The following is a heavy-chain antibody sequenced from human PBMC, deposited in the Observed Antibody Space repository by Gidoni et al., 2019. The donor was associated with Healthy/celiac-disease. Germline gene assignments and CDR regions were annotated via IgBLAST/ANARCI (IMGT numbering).Heavy chain of an antibody. V-gene: IGHV3-33*01. Sequence: QVQLVESGGGVVQPGRSLRLSCAASGFTFSSYGLHWVRQAPGKGLEWVAVIWYDGSNKYYADSVKGRFTISRDNSKNTLYLQMNSLRAEDTAVYYCARDAGARYAVAGTGYYYGMDVWGQGTTVTVSS. J-gene: IGHJ6*02. CDR2: IWYDGSNK. CDR3: ARDAGARYAVAGTGYYYGMDV. D-gene: IGHD6-19*01. CDR1: GFTFSSYG.